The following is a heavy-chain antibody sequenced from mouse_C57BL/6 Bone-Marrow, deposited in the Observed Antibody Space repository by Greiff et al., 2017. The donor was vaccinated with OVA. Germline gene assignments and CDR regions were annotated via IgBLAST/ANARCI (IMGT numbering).Heavy chain of an antibody. CDR3: TTRVYYDYGGGYYFDY. J-gene: IGHJ2*01. CDR1: GFNIKDDY. D-gene: IGHD2-4*01. CDR2: IDPENGDT. Sequence: VQLQQSGAELVRPGASVKLSCTASGFNIKDDYMHWVKQRPEQGLEWIGWIDPENGDTEYASKFQGKATITADTSSNTAYLQLSSLTSEDTAVYYCTTRVYYDYGGGYYFDYWGQGTTLTVSS. V-gene: IGHV14-4*01.